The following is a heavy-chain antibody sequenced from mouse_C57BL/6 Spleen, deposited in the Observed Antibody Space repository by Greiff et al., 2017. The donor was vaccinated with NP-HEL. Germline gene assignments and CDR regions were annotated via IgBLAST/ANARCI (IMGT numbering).Heavy chain of an antibody. D-gene: IGHD4-1*01. V-gene: IGHV5-16*01. Sequence: DVMLVESEGGLVQPGSSMKLSCTASGFTFSDYYMAWVRQVPEKGLEWVANINYDGSSTYYLDSLKSRFIISRDNAKNILYLQMNSLKSEDTATYYCARELVYAMDYWGQGTSVTVSS. CDR3: ARELVYAMDY. J-gene: IGHJ4*01. CDR1: GFTFSDYY. CDR2: INYDGSST.